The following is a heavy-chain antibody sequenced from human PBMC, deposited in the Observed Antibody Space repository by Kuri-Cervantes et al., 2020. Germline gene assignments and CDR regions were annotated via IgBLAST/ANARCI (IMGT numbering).Heavy chain of an antibody. J-gene: IGHJ4*02. D-gene: IGHD6-6*01. V-gene: IGHV3-30*01. CDR2: ISYDGSNK. CDR1: GFTFSSYA. CDR3: AKDSLEYSSSARDY. Sequence: GGSLRLSCAASGFTFSSYAMHWVRQAPGKGLEWVAVISYDGSNKYYADSVKGRFTISRDNSKNTPYLQMNSLRAEDTAVYYCAKDSLEYSSSARDYWGQGTLVTVSS.